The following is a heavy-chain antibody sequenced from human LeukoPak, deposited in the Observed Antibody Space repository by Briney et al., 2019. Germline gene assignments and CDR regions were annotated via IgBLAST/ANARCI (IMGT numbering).Heavy chain of an antibody. CDR2: INPNSGGT. Sequence: ASVKVSCKASGYTFTGYYMHWVRQAPGQGLEWMGWINPNSGGTNYAQKFQGRVTMTRDTSISTAYMELSRLRSDDTAVYYCARDPFHYYDSSGYKDYWGQGTLVTVSS. V-gene: IGHV1-2*02. CDR1: GYTFTGYY. CDR3: ARDPFHYYDSSGYKDY. D-gene: IGHD3-22*01. J-gene: IGHJ4*02.